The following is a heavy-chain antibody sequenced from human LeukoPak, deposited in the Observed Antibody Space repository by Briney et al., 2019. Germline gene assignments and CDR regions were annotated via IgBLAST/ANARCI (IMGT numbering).Heavy chain of an antibody. CDR1: GFTFSSYG. CDR3: AKDSGGSYYPKYFDY. J-gene: IGHJ4*02. Sequence: PGRSLRLSCAASGFTFSSYGMHWVRQAPGTGLEWVAVIWYDGSNKYYADSVKGRFTISRDNSKNTLYLQMNSLRAEDTAVYYCAKDSGGSYYPKYFDYWGQGTLVTVSS. CDR2: IWYDGSNK. D-gene: IGHD1-26*01. V-gene: IGHV3-33*06.